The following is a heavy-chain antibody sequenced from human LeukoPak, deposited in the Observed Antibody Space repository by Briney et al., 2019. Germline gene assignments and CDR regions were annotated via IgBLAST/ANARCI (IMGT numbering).Heavy chain of an antibody. CDR2: IIPIFGTA. D-gene: IGHD6-13*01. Sequence: SVKVSCKASGGTFSSHAISWVRQAPGQGLEWMGGIIPIFGTANYAQKFQGRVTITTDESTSTAYMELSSLRSEDTAVYYCARGGAKGYSSSWSENDAFDIWGQGTMVTVSS. CDR1: GGTFSSHA. J-gene: IGHJ3*02. V-gene: IGHV1-69*05. CDR3: ARGGAKGYSSSWSENDAFDI.